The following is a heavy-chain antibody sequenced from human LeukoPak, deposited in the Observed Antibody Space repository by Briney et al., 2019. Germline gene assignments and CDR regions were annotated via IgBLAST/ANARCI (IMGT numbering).Heavy chain of an antibody. CDR1: GYSFSNYW. J-gene: IGHJ4*02. D-gene: IGHD3-16*01. Sequence: GESLKISCKASGYSFSNYWIAWVRQMPGKGLEWMGIIYPGDSDTRYSPSFEGQVTFSADKSISTAYLQWSSLRASDTAMYYCARHGGGECTTNSPLFDYWGQGTLVTVSS. CDR2: IYPGDSDT. CDR3: ARHGGGECTTNSPLFDY. V-gene: IGHV5-51*01.